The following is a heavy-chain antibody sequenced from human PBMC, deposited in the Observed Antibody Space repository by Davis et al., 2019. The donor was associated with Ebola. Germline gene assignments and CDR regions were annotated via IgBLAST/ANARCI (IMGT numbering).Heavy chain of an antibody. D-gene: IGHD4-11*01. CDR2: TYNNGNA. CDR1: GLTFSNFW. J-gene: IGHJ6*04. V-gene: IGHV4-30-4*02. CDR3: ARGRPSTVTTDYYAMDV. Sequence: MPAGSLSLSCAASGLTFSNFWMSWVRQPPGKGLEWIWYTYNNGNAYYNPSLKSRVTLTLDTSKNQFSLRLSSVTAAATAVYSCARGRPSTVTTDYYAMDVWGKGTTVTVSS.